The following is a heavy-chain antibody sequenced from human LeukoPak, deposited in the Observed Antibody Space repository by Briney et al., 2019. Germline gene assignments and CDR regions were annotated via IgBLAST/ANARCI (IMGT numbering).Heavy chain of an antibody. CDR1: GFTFSRYW. V-gene: IGHV3-74*03. CDR2: ISPDGSTT. D-gene: IGHD6-19*01. J-gene: IGHJ4*02. Sequence: GGSLRLSCAASGFTFSRYWMHWVRQAPGKGLMWVSRISPDGSTTLYADSVKGRFTISRDNSKNTLYLQMNSLRAEDTAVYYCAREIYSSGWYAFDYWGQGTLVTVSS. CDR3: AREIYSSGWYAFDY.